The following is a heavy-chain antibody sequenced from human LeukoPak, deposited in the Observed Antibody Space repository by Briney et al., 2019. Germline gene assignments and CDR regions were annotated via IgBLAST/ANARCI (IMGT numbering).Heavy chain of an antibody. V-gene: IGHV3-7*02. Sequence: GGSLRLSCAASGFSFSTYWMNWVRQAPGKGLEWLGNIKQDGSEKYYVDSVKGRFTISRDNAKNSLYLQMNSLRAEDTAVYYCAGGEYAGYWGQGTLVTVSS. J-gene: IGHJ4*02. D-gene: IGHD4-17*01. CDR2: IKQDGSEK. CDR3: AGGEYAGY. CDR1: GFSFSTYW.